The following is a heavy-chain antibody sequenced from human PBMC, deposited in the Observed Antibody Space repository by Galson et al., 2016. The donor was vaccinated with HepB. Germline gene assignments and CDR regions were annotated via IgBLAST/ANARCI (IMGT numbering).Heavy chain of an antibody. V-gene: IGHV3-30*04. J-gene: IGHJ4*02. CDR2: ISYHAMHK. D-gene: IGHD2-21*02. CDR1: GFPFSSYT. CDR3: ARGSCGGDCYLAADY. Sequence: SLRLSCAASGFPFSSYTMHWVRQAPGKGLEWVASISYHAMHKYYADSVKGRFTISRDNSQSTLYLQMDSLTLADSAIYYCARGSCGGDCYLAADYWGQGTLVPVAS.